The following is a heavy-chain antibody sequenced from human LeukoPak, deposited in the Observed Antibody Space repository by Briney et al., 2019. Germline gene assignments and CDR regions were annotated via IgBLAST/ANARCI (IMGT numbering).Heavy chain of an antibody. J-gene: IGHJ2*01. V-gene: IGHV3-53*01. Sequence: GGSLRLSCAASGFSVSTNYMNWVRQAPGKGLEWVSILYSGSDTYYSDSVKGRFTISRDDSRNTLFLHMSSLKAEDTAIYYCARAGDHFHWFLDLWGRGTLVGVSS. CDR3: ARAGDHFHWFLDL. CDR1: GFSVSTNY. CDR2: LYSGSDT. D-gene: IGHD2-21*01.